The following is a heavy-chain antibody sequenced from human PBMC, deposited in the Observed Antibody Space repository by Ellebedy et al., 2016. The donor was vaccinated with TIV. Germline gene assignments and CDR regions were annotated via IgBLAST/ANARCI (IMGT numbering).Heavy chain of an antibody. D-gene: IGHD4-23*01. V-gene: IGHV1-18*01. CDR1: GYTFHNYG. CDR3: ARNDKDYDGDSAADY. J-gene: IGHJ4*02. Sequence: ASVKVSCXASGYTFHNYGIIWVRLAPGQGLEWMGWISGSTGVTKYAQKFQGRVTLTTDTSTNTAYMEMRGLKSDDTAVYYCARNDKDYDGDSAADYWGQGSLVTVSS. CDR2: ISGSTGVT.